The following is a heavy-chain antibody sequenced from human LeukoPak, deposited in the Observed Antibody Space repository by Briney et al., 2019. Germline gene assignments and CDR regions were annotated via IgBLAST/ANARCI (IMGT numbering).Heavy chain of an antibody. J-gene: IGHJ4*02. CDR3: ARYTSPYYASGGYCLSSSYYFDY. CDR2: IIPIFGTA. V-gene: IGHV1-69*05. CDR1: GGTFSSYA. D-gene: IGHD3-22*01. Sequence: SVKVTCKASGGTFSSYAISWVRQAPGQGLEWMGRIIPIFGTANYAQKFQGRVTITTDESTGTAYMELSSLRSEDTAVYYCARYTSPYYASGGYCLSSSYYFDYWGQGTLVTVSS.